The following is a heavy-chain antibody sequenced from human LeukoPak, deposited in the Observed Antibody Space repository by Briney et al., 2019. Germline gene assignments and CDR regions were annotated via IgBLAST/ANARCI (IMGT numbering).Heavy chain of an antibody. CDR2: IQHVGGKT. J-gene: IGHJ4*02. CDR3: ASSAYCSHGGCLSYDS. Sequence: GGSLRLSCEVSGFTFSTYWMSWVRQAPGKCLEWVANIQHVGGKTYYGDSVKGRFTISRDNDKNSLLLQMSSLRIEDTAVYFCASSAYCSHGGCLSYDSWGQGTLVSVSS. CDR1: GFTFSTYW. D-gene: IGHD2-15*01. V-gene: IGHV3-7*01.